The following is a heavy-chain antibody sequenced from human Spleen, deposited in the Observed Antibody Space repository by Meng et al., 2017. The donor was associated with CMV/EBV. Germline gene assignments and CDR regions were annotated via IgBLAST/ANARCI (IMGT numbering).Heavy chain of an antibody. V-gene: IGHV1-18*04. CDR3: ARGTGIFDY. Sequence: VYCRASGYTFTSHGIPWVRQAPGQGLEWMGWISPSIGSTNYAQRLEGRVTMTTDRSTTTAYLELKSLRYDDTAVYFCARGTGIFDYWGQGTLVTVSS. J-gene: IGHJ4*02. CDR1: GYTFTSHG. CDR2: ISPSIGST. D-gene: IGHD7-27*01.